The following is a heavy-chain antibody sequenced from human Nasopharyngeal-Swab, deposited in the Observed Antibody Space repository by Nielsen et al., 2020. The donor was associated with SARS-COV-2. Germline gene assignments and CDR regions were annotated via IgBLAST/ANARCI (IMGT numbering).Heavy chain of an antibody. D-gene: IGHD6-19*01. CDR1: GGSISNYY. J-gene: IGHJ3*02. CDR3: ARGLVPGAFDI. Sequence: SETLSLTCTVSGGSISNYYWIWIRQPPGKGLEWIGYIYYSGSTNYNPSLKSRVTISVDTSKNQFSLKLSSVTAADTAVYYCARGLVPGAFDIWGQRTMVTVSS. CDR2: IYYSGST. V-gene: IGHV4-59*01.